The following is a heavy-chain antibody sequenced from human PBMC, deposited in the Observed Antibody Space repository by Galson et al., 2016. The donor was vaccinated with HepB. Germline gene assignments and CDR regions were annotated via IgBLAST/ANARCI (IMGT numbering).Heavy chain of an antibody. J-gene: IGHJ5*02. CDR1: GYIFTSYD. D-gene: IGHD6-19*01. V-gene: IGHV1-8*01. Sequence: SVKVSCKASGYIFTSYDINWVRQAPGQGLEWMGWVTPNSGNTGYAQKFQGRVSMTRNTSINTAYMELSGLKFDDTAVYYCARGRPPYSSGRRWFDPWGQGTLVTVSS. CDR2: VTPNSGNT. CDR3: ARGRPPYSSGRRWFDP.